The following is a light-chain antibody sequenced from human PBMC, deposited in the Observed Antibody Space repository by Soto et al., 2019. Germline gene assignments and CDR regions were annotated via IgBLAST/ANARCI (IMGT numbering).Light chain of an antibody. CDR3: QQYATTPLT. V-gene: IGKV3-20*01. CDR2: GAS. J-gene: IGKJ4*01. Sequence: EIVLTQSPGTLSLSPGERATLSCRASQTVARNFVAWYQQKPGQTPRLLIHGASNRATGIPERISGSGSGTDFTLIISRLHPADFAVYYCQQYATTPLTFGGGTKVEIK. CDR1: QTVARNF.